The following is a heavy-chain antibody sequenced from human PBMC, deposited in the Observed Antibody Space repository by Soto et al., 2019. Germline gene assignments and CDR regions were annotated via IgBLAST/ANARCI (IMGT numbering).Heavy chain of an antibody. V-gene: IGHV4-61*01. CDR1: GGSVSSGSYY. CDR3: ARLGAYYQSLDP. J-gene: IGHJ5*02. CDR2: IYYSGST. Sequence: SETLSLTRTVSGGSVSSGSYYWSWIRQPPGKGLEWIGYIYYSGSTNYNPSLKSRVTISVDTSKNQFSLKLSSVTAADTAVYYCARLGAYYQSLDPWGQGTVVTVSS. D-gene: IGHD2-21*01.